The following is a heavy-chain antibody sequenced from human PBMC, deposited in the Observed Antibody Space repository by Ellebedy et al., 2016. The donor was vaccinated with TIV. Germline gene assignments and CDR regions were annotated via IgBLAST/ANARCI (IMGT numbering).Heavy chain of an antibody. Sequence: MPSETLSLTCAVYGGSFSVYYWSWIRQPPGKGLEWIGDINHSGSTNYNPSLKSRVSISVDTSKSQFSLKLSSVTAADTAVYYCAADRSISWYFYWGQGTLVTVSS. V-gene: IGHV4-34*01. D-gene: IGHD2-2*01. CDR2: INHSGST. CDR3: AADRSISWYFY. CDR1: GGSFSVYY. J-gene: IGHJ4*02.